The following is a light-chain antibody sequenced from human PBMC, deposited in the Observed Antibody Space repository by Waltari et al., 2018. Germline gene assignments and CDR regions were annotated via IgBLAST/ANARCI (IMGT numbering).Light chain of an antibody. CDR3: QHYTSDSKP. CDR1: QSISRF. V-gene: IGKV1-5*03. Sequence: DVQMTQSPSTLSASVGDRVTITCRASQSISRFLAWYQQSPGTAPKLLIYRASTLQSGVPSRFSGSGSGTEFTLTISSLQPDDFATYYCQHYTSDSKPFGQGTKVEI. CDR2: RAS. J-gene: IGKJ1*01.